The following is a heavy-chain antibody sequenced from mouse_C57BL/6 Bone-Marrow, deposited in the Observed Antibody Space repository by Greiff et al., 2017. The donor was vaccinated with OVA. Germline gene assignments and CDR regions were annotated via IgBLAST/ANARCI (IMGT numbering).Heavy chain of an antibody. CDR3: ARPIYDGNSYAMDY. CDR2: IWSDGST. CDR1: GFSLTSYG. D-gene: IGHD2-1*01. V-gene: IGHV2-6*03. Sequence: QVQLKQSGPGLVAPSQSLSITCTVSGFSLTSYGVHWVRQPPGKGLEWLVVIWSDGSTTYNSALKSRLSISKDNSKCQVFLEMNSLHTNYTAMDYCARPIYDGNSYAMDYWGQGTSVTVSS. J-gene: IGHJ4*01.